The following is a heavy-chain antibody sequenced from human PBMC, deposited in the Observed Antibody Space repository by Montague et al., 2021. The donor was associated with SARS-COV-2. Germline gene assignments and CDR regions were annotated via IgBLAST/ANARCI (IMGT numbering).Heavy chain of an antibody. CDR1: GFSFSQYG. D-gene: IGHD2-15*01. CDR2: IWYDGSNK. CDR3: AGAPSDIGGAY. V-gene: IGHV3-33*01. Sequence: SLRLSCPASGFSFSQYGMHWVRQAPGKGLEWVAFIWYDGSNKDYAASVKGRFTISRDNSKNTLFLQTNSLRADDTGFYYCAGAPSDIGGAYWGQGTLVTVSS. J-gene: IGHJ4*02.